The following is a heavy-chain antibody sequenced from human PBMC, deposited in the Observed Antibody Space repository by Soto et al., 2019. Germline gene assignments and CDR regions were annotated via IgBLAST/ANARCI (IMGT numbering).Heavy chain of an antibody. V-gene: IGHV3-66*01. Sequence: GGSLRLSCAASGFTVSSNYMSWSRKAPGKGLEWVSVIYSGGSTYYADSVKGRFTISRDNSKNTLYLQMNSLRAEDTAVYYCERAKYSSGWYGAFDIWGQGTMVTVSS. CDR3: ERAKYSSGWYGAFDI. J-gene: IGHJ3*02. CDR1: GFTVSSNY. D-gene: IGHD6-19*01. CDR2: IYSGGST.